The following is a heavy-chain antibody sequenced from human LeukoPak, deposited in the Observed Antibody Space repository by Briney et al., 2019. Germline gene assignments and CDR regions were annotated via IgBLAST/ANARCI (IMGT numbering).Heavy chain of an antibody. CDR3: ARDSYGPPDY. CDR2: ITTNGGRT. Sequence: GGSLRLSCAASGFTFASYGMSWVRQAPGKGLEWVSFITTNGGRTSYADSVKGRFTISRDNAKNSLYLQMNSLRAEDTAVYYCARDSYGPPDYWGQGTLVTVSS. J-gene: IGHJ4*02. CDR1: GFTFASYG. V-gene: IGHV3-48*04. D-gene: IGHD4-17*01.